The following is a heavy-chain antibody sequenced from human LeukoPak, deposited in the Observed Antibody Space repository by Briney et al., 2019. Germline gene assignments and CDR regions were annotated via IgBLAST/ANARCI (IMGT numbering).Heavy chain of an antibody. CDR3: AKIAETSGSYGQGFDY. J-gene: IGHJ4*02. Sequence: PSETLSLTCTVSGVSISSYYWSWLRQPPGKGLEWIGYIYYSGSINYNPSLKSRVIISVDKSKNQFSLKLTSVTAADTAVYYCAKIAETSGSYGQGFDYWGQGTLVTVSS. CDR1: GVSISSYY. V-gene: IGHV4-59*01. D-gene: IGHD1-26*01. CDR2: IYYSGSI.